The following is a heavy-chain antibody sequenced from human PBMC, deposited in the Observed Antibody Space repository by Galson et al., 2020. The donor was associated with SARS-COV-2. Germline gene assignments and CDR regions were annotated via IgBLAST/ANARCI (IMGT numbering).Heavy chain of an antibody. V-gene: IGHV2-5*02. CDR3: AHVSRDEYYGSGGTSETWFDP. CDR1: GFSLSTSGVG. Sequence: SGPTLVKPTQTLTLTCTFSGFSLSTSGVGVGWIRQPRGKALEWLALIYWDDDKRYSPSLKSRLTITKDTSKNQVVLTMTNMDPVDTATYYCAHVSRDEYYGSGGTSETWFDPWGQGTLVTVSS. D-gene: IGHD3-10*01. J-gene: IGHJ5*02. CDR2: IYWDDDK.